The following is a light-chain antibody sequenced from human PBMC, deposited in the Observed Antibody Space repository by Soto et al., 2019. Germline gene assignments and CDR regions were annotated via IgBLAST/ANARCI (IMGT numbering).Light chain of an antibody. CDR3: SSCAGINNLGV. Sequence: QSALTQPPSASGSPGQSVTISCSGTSSDVGGYKYVSWYQQHPDKAPKLMIFEVNKRPSGVPDRFSGSKSGNTASLTVSGLQAQDEADYHCSSCAGINNLGVFGTGTKLTVL. CDR2: EVN. V-gene: IGLV2-8*01. J-gene: IGLJ1*01. CDR1: SSDVGGYKY.